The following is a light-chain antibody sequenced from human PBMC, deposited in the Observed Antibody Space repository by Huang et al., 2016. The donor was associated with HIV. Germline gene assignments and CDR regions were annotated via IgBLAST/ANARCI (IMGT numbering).Light chain of an antibody. CDR2: GAS. CDR1: QSVSSIN. CDR3: QQYETSPRT. J-gene: IGKJ1*01. V-gene: IGKV3-20*01. Sequence: EIVLTQSPGTLSLSPGERATVSCRASQSVSSINLAWYQQKPGQAPRSLIYGASSRATGIPDRFSGSGSGTDFTLTISRLEPEDFAVYYCQQYETSPRTFGQGTKVEIK.